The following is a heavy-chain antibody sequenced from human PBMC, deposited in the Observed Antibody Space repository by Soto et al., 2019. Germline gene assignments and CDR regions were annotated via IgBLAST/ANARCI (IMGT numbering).Heavy chain of an antibody. CDR3: ARGIAARPFDN. V-gene: IGHV4-59*08. Sequence: PSETLSLTCTVSGGSISSYCWSWIRQPPGKGLEWIGYIYYSGSTNYNPSLKSRVTISVDTSKNQFSLKLSSVTAADTAVYYCARGIAARPFDNWGQGTLVTVSS. CDR2: IYYSGST. J-gene: IGHJ4*02. D-gene: IGHD6-6*01. CDR1: GGSISSYC.